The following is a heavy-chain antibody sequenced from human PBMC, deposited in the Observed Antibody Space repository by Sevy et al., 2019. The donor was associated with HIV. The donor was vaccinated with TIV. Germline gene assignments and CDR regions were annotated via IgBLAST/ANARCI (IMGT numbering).Heavy chain of an antibody. D-gene: IGHD3-22*01. CDR3: ARDRYYDASGYYYYYYGLDV. CDR1: EFSVTDNY. J-gene: IGHJ6*02. Sequence: GGSLRLSCAASEFSVTDNYMSWVRQAPGKGLEWVSTIYSGGSTFYADSVKGRFTISRDNSKNTLYLHMNSLRAEDTAFYYCARDRYYDASGYYYYYYGLDVWGQGTTVTVSS. CDR2: IYSGGST. V-gene: IGHV3-66*01.